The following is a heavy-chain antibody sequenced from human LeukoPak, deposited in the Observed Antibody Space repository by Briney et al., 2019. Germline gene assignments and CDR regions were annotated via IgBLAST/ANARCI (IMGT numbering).Heavy chain of an antibody. V-gene: IGHV4-39*07. CDR1: GDSISTSNSY. CDR3: ARGGWLRF. Sequence: SETLSLTCTVSGDSISTSNSYWGWIRQPPGKGLEWIGEINHSGSTNYNPSLKSRVTISVDTSKNQFSLKLSSVTAADTAVYYCARGGWLRFWGQGTLVTVSS. CDR2: INHSGST. D-gene: IGHD5-12*01. J-gene: IGHJ4*02.